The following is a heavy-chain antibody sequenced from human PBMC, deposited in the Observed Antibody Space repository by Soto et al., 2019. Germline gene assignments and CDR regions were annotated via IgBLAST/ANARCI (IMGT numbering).Heavy chain of an antibody. D-gene: IGHD2-15*01. J-gene: IGHJ4*02. CDR2: IYYSGST. CDR1: GGSISSYY. Sequence: QVQLQESGPGLVKPSETLSLTCTVSGGSISSYYWSWIRQPPGKGLEWIGYIYYSGSTNYNPSLXSRVSTXXDTSKNQFSLKLSSVTAADTAVYYCARRYGGNLDYWGQGTLVTVSS. V-gene: IGHV4-59*08. CDR3: ARRYGGNLDY.